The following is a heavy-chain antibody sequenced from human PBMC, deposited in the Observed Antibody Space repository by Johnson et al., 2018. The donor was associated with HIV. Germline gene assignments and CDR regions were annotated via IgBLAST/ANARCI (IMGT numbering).Heavy chain of an antibody. CDR2: ISYDGSNK. Sequence: QVQLVESGGGVVQPGRSLRLSCAASGFTFNSYAMHWVRQAPAKGLEWVAVISYDGSNKYYADSVKGRFTISRDNSKNTLYLQMSSLRAEDTAIYYCARDSGKWSGVRFAFDIWGQGTMVTVSS. V-gene: IGHV3-30-3*01. D-gene: IGHD3-10*01. CDR1: GFTFNSYA. J-gene: IGHJ3*02. CDR3: ARDSGKWSGVRFAFDI.